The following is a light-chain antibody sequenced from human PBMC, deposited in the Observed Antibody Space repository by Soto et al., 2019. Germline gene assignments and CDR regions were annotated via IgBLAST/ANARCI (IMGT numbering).Light chain of an antibody. V-gene: IGKV3D-15*01. Sequence: EIVLTQSPGTLSLSPGERATLSCRASQSVSSNLAWYQQRPGQAPRLLIFGASTRATGVPARFSGGGSGTDFTLTITSLQPEDFAVYYCQQYDNRPLTFGPGTRLEI. J-gene: IGKJ5*01. CDR1: QSVSSN. CDR3: QQYDNRPLT. CDR2: GAS.